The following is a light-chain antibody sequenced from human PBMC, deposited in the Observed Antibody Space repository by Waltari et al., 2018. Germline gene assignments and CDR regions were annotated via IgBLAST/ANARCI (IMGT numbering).Light chain of an antibody. J-gene: IGLJ1*01. CDR3: SSYTSSKTYL. Sequence: HSALTQPASVSGSPGQSITISCTGTASDVGGYTLVSWYQQHPGKVPKVIIYDVRMRPSGISSRFSASKSGNTASLTISGLQAEDEADYYCSSYTSSKTYLFGTGTKVSVL. CDR1: ASDVGGYTL. CDR2: DVR. V-gene: IGLV2-14*03.